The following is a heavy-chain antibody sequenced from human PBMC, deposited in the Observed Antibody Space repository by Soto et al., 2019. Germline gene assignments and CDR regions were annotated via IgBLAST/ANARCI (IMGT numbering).Heavy chain of an antibody. CDR3: ARVDGSGSYVHYYYYYMDV. CDR2: SYYSGST. V-gene: IGHV4-30-4*01. CDR1: GGSISSGEYY. J-gene: IGHJ6*03. Sequence: SETLSLTCTVSGGSISSGEYYWSWIRQPPGKGLEWIGHSYYSGSTYYNTYLNSRVTISVDTTKNQISLKLKTMTAADTAVYYCARVDGSGSYVHYYYYYMDVWGKGTTVT. D-gene: IGHD3-10*01.